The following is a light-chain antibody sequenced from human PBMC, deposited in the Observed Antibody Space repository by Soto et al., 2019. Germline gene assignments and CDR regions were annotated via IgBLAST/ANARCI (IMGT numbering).Light chain of an antibody. V-gene: IGKV3-20*01. Sequence: EIVLTQSPATLSLSPGERATLSCRASQSVSNNYLAWYQQKPGQAPRLLIYDASSRATGIPDRFSGSGSGTDFTLTISRLEPEDFAVYYCQQYGSSPWTFGQGTKVDIK. CDR1: QSVSNNY. CDR3: QQYGSSPWT. CDR2: DAS. J-gene: IGKJ1*01.